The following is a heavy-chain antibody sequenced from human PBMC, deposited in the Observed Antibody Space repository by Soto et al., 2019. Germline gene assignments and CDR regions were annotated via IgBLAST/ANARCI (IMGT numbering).Heavy chain of an antibody. Sequence: GGSLRLSCAASGFTFSSYAMSWVRQAPGKGLEWVSAISGSGGSTYYADSVKGRFTISRDNAKNSLYLQMNSLRAEDTAVYYCAVSSSWYAQGDYYYYMDVWGKGTTVTVSS. D-gene: IGHD6-13*01. V-gene: IGHV3-23*01. CDR3: AVSSSWYAQGDYYYYMDV. CDR2: ISGSGGST. CDR1: GFTFSSYA. J-gene: IGHJ6*03.